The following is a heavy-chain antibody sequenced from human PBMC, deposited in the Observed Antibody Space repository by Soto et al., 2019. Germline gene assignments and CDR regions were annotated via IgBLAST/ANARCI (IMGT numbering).Heavy chain of an antibody. V-gene: IGHV1-69*06. CDR2: IIPIFGTA. CDR1: GGTFSSYA. D-gene: IGHD4-17*01. CDR3: ARNPLPTTVNVPLGYYYYGMDV. Sequence: ASVKVSCKASGGTFSSYAISWVRQAPGQGLEWMGGIIPIFGTANYAQKFQGRVTITADKSTSTAYMELSSLRSEDTAVYYCARNPLPTTVNVPLGYYYYGMDVWGQGTTVTSP. J-gene: IGHJ6*02.